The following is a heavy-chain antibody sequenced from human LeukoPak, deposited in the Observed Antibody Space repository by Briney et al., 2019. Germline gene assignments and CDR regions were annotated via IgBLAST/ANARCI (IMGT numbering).Heavy chain of an antibody. CDR3: AREEDTAMVPGY. D-gene: IGHD5-18*01. Sequence: GASVKVSCKASGYTFTSYDINWVRQATGQGLEWMGWMSPNSGNTGYAQKFQGRVTMTRNTSISTAYMELSSLRSEDTAVYYCAREEDTAMVPGYWGRGTLVTVSS. CDR1: GYTFTSYD. J-gene: IGHJ4*02. V-gene: IGHV1-8*01. CDR2: MSPNSGNT.